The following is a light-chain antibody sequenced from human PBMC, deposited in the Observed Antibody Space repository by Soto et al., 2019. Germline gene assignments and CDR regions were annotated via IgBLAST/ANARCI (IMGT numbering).Light chain of an antibody. CDR1: TGPVTSGHY. CDR2: DTS. J-gene: IGLJ2*01. V-gene: IGLV7-46*01. Sequence: QDVVTQEPSLTVSPGGTVTITCGSNTGPVTSGHYPYWFHQKPGQAPRTLIYDTSFKHSWTPARFSGSLLEGKAALTLTGAQPEDEADYYCVLPFGGDVVFGGGTKLTVL. CDR3: VLPFGGDVV.